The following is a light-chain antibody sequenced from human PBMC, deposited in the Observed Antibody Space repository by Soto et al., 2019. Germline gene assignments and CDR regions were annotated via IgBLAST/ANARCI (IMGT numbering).Light chain of an antibody. J-gene: IGKJ5*01. CDR1: QSVSSN. Sequence: EIVLTQSPGTRSLSPGERATLSCRASQSVSSNLAWYQQKPGQAPRLLIYGASTRATGIPARFSASGSGTDFTLTISSLEPEDFAVYYCQQYANSPITFGQGTRLE. CDR3: QQYANSPIT. V-gene: IGKV3-20*01. CDR2: GAS.